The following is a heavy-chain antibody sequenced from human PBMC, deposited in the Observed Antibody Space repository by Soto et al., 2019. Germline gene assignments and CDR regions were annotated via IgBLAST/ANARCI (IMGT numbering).Heavy chain of an antibody. V-gene: IGHV3-21*06. Sequence: PWGSLRLSCAASGFTFTRYSMNWVRQAPGKGLEWVSSISSTTNYIYYGDSMKGRFTISRDNAKNSLYLEMNSLRAEDTAVYYSARESEDLTSNFDYWGQGTQVTVSS. CDR2: ISSTTNYI. CDR1: GFTFTRYS. J-gene: IGHJ4*02. CDR3: ARESEDLTSNFDY.